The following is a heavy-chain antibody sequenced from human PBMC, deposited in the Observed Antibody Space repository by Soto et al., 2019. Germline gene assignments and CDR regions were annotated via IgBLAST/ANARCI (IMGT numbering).Heavy chain of an antibody. V-gene: IGHV3-11*01. Sequence: GGSLRLSCAASGFTFTDYYMSWIRRAPGKGLEWVSYISSGGDIIYYADSVKGRFTISRDNAKNSLYLQMNSLRAEDTAVYYCARDLGYYDSSGYFDYWGQGTLVTVSS. CDR3: ARDLGYYDSSGYFDY. J-gene: IGHJ4*02. CDR2: ISSGGDII. CDR1: GFTFTDYY. D-gene: IGHD3-22*01.